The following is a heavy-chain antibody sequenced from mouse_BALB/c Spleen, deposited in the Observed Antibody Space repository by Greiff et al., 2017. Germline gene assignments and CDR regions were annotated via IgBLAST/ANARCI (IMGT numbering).Heavy chain of an antibody. D-gene: IGHD1-1*01. CDR1: GYTFTSYW. CDR2: IYPGSGST. V-gene: IGHV1S22*01. CDR3: TGSRYAMDY. J-gene: IGHJ4*01. Sequence: LQPGSELVRPGASVKLSCKASGYTFTSYWMHWVKQRPGQGLEWIGNIYPGSGSTNYDEKFKSKATLTVDTSSSTAYMQLSSLTSEDSAVYYCTGSRYAMDYWGQGTSVTVSS.